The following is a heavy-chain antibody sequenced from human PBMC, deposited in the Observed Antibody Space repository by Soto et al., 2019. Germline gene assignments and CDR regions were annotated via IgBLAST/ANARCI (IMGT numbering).Heavy chain of an antibody. D-gene: IGHD3-10*01. CDR1: GYTFTSYY. J-gene: IGHJ6*02. V-gene: IGHV1-46*01. CDR2: INPSGGST. Sequence: DSVKVSCKAAGYTFTSYYMHWVRQAPGQGLEWMGIINPSGGSTSYAQKFQGRATMTRDTSTSTVYMELSSLRSEDTAVYYCARIRGYYYGSGSYPSYYYYGMDVWGQGTRVTVSS. CDR3: ARIRGYYYGSGSYPSYYYYGMDV.